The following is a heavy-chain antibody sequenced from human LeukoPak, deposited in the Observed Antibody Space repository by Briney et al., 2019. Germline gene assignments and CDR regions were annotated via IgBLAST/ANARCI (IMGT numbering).Heavy chain of an antibody. CDR3: ASETTGGNWFDP. CDR1: GGSISTYY. CDR2: VYYSGST. D-gene: IGHD4-17*01. Sequence: SETLSLTCTVSGGSISTYYWNWIRQPPGKGLEWIGYVYYSGSTNYNPSLKSRVTISVDTSKNQFSLKLSSVTAADTAVYYCASETTGGNWFDPWGQGNLVTVSS. J-gene: IGHJ5*02. V-gene: IGHV4-59*01.